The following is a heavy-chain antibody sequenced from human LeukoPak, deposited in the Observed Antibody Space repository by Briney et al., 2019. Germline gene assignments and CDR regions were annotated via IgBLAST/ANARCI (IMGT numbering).Heavy chain of an antibody. CDR1: GGTFSSYA. V-gene: IGHV1-69*13. D-gene: IGHD2-2*01. CDR3: ASSCSSTSCYGVREDY. Sequence: ASVKVSCKASGGTFSSYAFSWVRQAPGHALEWMGGIIPLFGTINYAQNFQGRVTISADESTSTAYMELSSLRSEDTAVYYCASSCSSTSCYGVREDYWGQGTLVTVSS. CDR2: IIPLFGTI. J-gene: IGHJ4*02.